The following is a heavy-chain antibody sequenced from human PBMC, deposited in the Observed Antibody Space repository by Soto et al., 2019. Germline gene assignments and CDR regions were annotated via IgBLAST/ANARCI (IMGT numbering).Heavy chain of an antibody. V-gene: IGHV3-13*01. CDR2: IGTAGDT. J-gene: IGHJ4*02. D-gene: IGHD2-8*02. Sequence: PGGSLRLSCAASGFTFSSYDMHWVRQATGKGLEWVSAIGTAGDTYYPGSVKGRFTISRENAKNSLYLQMNSLRAGDTAVYYCARGWCYLDGPRDGFDYRGQRSLDTVSS. CDR1: GFTFSSYD. CDR3: ARGWCYLDGPRDGFDY.